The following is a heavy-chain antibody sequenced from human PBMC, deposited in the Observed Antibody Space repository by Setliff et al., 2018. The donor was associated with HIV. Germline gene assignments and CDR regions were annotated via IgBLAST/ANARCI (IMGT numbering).Heavy chain of an antibody. Sequence: SVKVSCKASGGTFSSYAISWVRQAPGQGLEWMGGIIPILGIANYAQKFQGRVTITADESTSTAYMELSSLRSEDTAVYYCARGLYYYDSSGYYEDAFDIWGQGTMVTVSS. V-gene: IGHV1-69*10. CDR2: IIPILGIA. D-gene: IGHD3-22*01. CDR3: ARGLYYYDSSGYYEDAFDI. J-gene: IGHJ3*02. CDR1: GGTFSSYA.